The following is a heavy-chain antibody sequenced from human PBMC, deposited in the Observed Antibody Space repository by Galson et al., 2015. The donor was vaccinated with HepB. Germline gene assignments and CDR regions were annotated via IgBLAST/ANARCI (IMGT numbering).Heavy chain of an antibody. CDR1: GFTFSDYY. Sequence: SLRLSCAASGFTFSDYYMTWIRQAPGKGLEWISYISGGGTYTNYADSVKGRFTISRDNAKNSLYLQVKSLRPDDTAVYYCARDRPSGPTDRWGQGALVTVSS. V-gene: IGHV3-11*06. D-gene: IGHD2-21*02. CDR2: ISGGGTYT. J-gene: IGHJ4*02. CDR3: ARDRPSGPTDR.